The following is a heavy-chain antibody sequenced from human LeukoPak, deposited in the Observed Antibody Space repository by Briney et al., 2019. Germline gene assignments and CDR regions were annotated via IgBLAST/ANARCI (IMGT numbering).Heavy chain of an antibody. CDR1: GYTFTGYY. D-gene: IGHD3-16*01. Sequence: ASVKVSCKASGYTFTGYYMHWVRQAPGQGLEWMGWINPNSGGTNYAQKFQGRVTMTRDTSISTAYMELSRLRSDDTAVYYCARGGQPYYYYYYYMDVWGKGTTVTVSS. CDR2: INPNSGGT. V-gene: IGHV1-2*02. J-gene: IGHJ6*03. CDR3: ARGGQPYYYYYYYMDV.